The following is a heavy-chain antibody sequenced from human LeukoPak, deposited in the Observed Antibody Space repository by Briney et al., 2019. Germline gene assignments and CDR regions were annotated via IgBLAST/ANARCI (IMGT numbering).Heavy chain of an antibody. CDR3: ARDIEVAGRKYFDS. CDR2: IWYDATNK. J-gene: IGHJ4*02. Sequence: PGGSLRLSCAASGFTFSHYGMHWVRQAPGKGLQWVATIWYDATNKYYEDSVNGRFTISRDNSKNTLYLQMNSLRAEDTAPYYCARDIEVAGRKYFDSWGQGTLVTVSS. D-gene: IGHD6-19*01. V-gene: IGHV3-33*01. CDR1: GFTFSHYG.